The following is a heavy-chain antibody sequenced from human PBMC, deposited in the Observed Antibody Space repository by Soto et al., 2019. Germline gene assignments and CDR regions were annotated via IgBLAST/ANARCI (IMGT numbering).Heavy chain of an antibody. V-gene: IGHV3-33*01. Sequence: QVQLVESGGGVVQPGRSLRLSCAASGFTFSSYGMHWVRQAPGKGLEWVAVIWYDGSNKYYADSVKGRFTISRDNSKNTLYLQMNSLRAEDTAVYYCAREPYSSGFDYWGQGTLVTVSS. CDR2: IWYDGSNK. D-gene: IGHD6-19*01. J-gene: IGHJ4*02. CDR1: GFTFSSYG. CDR3: AREPYSSGFDY.